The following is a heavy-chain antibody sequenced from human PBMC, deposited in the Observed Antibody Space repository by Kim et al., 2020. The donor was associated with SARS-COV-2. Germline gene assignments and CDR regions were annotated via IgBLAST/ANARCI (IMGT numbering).Heavy chain of an antibody. D-gene: IGHD3-22*01. CDR3: AKDYYDSSGQLYYYGMDV. Sequence: GGSLRLSCAASGFTFSSYAMSWVRQAPGKGLEWVSAISGSGGSTYYADSVKGRFTISRDNSKNTLYLQMNSLRAEDTAVYYCAKDYYDSSGQLYYYGMDVGGEGTADSV. CDR1: GFTFSSYA. V-gene: IGHV3-23*01. CDR2: ISGSGGST. J-gene: IGHJ6*01.